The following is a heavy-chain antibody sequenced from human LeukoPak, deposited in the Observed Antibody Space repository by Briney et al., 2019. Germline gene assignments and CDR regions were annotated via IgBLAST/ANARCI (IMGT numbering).Heavy chain of an antibody. CDR3: ARASEYYYYYMDV. CDR1: GYSISSGYY. J-gene: IGHJ6*03. Sequence: PSETLSLTCTVSGYSISSGYYWGWIRQPPGKGLEWIGSIYHSGSTYYNPSLKSRVTISVDTSKNQFSLKLSSVTAADTAVYYCARASEYYYYYMDVWGKGTTVTVSS. V-gene: IGHV4-38-2*02. CDR2: IYHSGST.